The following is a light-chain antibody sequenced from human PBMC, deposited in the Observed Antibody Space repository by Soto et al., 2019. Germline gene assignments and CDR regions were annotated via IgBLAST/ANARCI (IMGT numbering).Light chain of an antibody. CDR2: GVS. Sequence: PGQRLSLSWRASQSVGSSFLTWYQQKPGQAPRLLIYGVSTKASGIPDRLSGSGSGTELNLTISRLQSEDVAVYCCQKYNNWPPTCGQGTKVDIK. J-gene: IGKJ1*01. V-gene: IGKV3-15*01. CDR3: QKYNNWPPT. CDR1: QSVGSSF.